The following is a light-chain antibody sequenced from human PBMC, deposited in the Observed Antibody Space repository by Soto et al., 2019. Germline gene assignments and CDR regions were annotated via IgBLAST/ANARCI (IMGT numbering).Light chain of an antibody. CDR2: DAS. Sequence: ILLPQIPSTLSAYVGYIVIITGPASKSINSWLAWYQQKPGKAPKLLIYDASSLESGVPSRFSGSGSGTEFTLTISGLQPDHFTTYYYQQSYSTPSTFEQGTRREIK. CDR1: KSINSW. J-gene: IGKJ5*01. V-gene: IGKV1-5*01. CDR3: QQSYSTPST.